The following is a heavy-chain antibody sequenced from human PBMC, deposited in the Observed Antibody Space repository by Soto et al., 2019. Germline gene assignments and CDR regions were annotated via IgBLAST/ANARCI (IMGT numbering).Heavy chain of an antibody. CDR2: IKSKSAGGTT. CDR3: TTGWGSTDY. V-gene: IGHV3-15*01. Sequence: EVQLVESGGGLVKPGGSLRLSCAASGFIFTDAWMNWVRQAPGKGLEWVGRIKSKSAGGTTEYAAPVKGRFIISRDDSKNMLYLPMNSLKFDDTAVYYCTTGWGSTDYWGQGTLVTVSS. CDR1: GFIFTDAW. J-gene: IGHJ4*02. D-gene: IGHD6-13*01.